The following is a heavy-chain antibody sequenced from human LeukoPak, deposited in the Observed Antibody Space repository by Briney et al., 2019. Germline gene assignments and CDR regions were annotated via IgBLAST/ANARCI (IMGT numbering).Heavy chain of an antibody. CDR2: ISVKNGVT. CDR1: RYTFTSYY. Sequence: GAPLKVSCKTSRYTFTSYYINRMRQAPGHRLEWVGRISVKNGVTKLAQRFQGRVNITADTSTRTSYMELRSLSPDDTAIYYCARDSSGGSNLYYAEYFQHWGQGALVIV. CDR3: ARDSSGGSNLYYAEYFQH. J-gene: IGHJ1*01. V-gene: IGHV1-18*01. D-gene: IGHD6-13*01.